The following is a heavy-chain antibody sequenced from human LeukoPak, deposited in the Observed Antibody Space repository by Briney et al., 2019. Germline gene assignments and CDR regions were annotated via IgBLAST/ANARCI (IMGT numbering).Heavy chain of an antibody. CDR1: GFTFSSYA. CDR3: TKEGSWSCTD. J-gene: IGHJ4*02. Sequence: GGSLRLSCAPSGFTFSSYAIHRVRQGPGKGLEWVAYIAHHGSNKYYADSVKGRFTISRDNSKRTLYLQMNSLRADDTAVYYCTKEGSWSCTDWGQGTLVTVSS. CDR2: IAHHGSNK. D-gene: IGHD2-8*02. V-gene: IGHV3-30*02.